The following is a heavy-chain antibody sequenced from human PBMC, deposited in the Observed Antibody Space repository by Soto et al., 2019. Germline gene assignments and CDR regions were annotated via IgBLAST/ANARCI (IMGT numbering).Heavy chain of an antibody. CDR1: GFTFSSYT. CDR2: IVGSGGRT. CDR3: AKGTPGYYYGMDV. J-gene: IGHJ6*02. D-gene: IGHD2-15*01. V-gene: IGHV3-23*01. Sequence: GGSLRLSCAASGFTFSSYTMTWVRQAPGKGLEWVSAIVGSGGRTSYADSVRGRFTISRDNSKNTLYLQMDSLRAEDTAVYYCAKGTPGYYYGMDVWGQGTTVTVSS.